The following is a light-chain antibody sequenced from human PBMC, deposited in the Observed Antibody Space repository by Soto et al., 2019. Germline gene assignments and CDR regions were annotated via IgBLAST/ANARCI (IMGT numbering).Light chain of an antibody. Sequence: VFAQSPGTLSLSPLERSAVSCRASQTVRGIYLAWYQQKPGQVPRLLFYGASTRATGVPARFGGSGYETEFTLTISSLQSEDFAVYYCQQYNSWPLTFGGGTKVDIK. CDR2: GAS. CDR3: QQYNSWPLT. J-gene: IGKJ4*01. V-gene: IGKV3-15*01. CDR1: QTVRGIY.